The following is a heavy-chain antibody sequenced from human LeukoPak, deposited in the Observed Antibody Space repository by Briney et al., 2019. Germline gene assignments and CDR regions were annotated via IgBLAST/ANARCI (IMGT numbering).Heavy chain of an antibody. D-gene: IGHD2-21*01. CDR1: GFTFSDHY. CDR3: ARRRLWWHAFDI. J-gene: IGHJ3*02. Sequence: PGGSLRLSCAASGFTFSDHYMDWVRQAPGKGLEWIGSIYHSGSTYYNPSLKSRVTISVDTSKNQFSLKLSSVTAADTAVYYCARRRLWWHAFDIWGQGTMVTVSS. CDR2: IYHSGST. V-gene: IGHV4-38-2*01.